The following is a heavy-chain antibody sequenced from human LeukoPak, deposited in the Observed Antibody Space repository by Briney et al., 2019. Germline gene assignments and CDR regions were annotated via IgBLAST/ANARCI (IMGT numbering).Heavy chain of an antibody. V-gene: IGHV3-53*01. Sequence: GGSLRLSCAASGFTVSSNYMSWVRQAPGKGLEPVSVIYSGGGTYYADSVKGRFTTSRDNSKNTLYLQMNGLRAEDTAVYYCARELRWSLGYWGQGTLVTVSS. D-gene: IGHD4-23*01. CDR2: IYSGGGT. CDR3: ARELRWSLGY. CDR1: GFTVSSNY. J-gene: IGHJ4*02.